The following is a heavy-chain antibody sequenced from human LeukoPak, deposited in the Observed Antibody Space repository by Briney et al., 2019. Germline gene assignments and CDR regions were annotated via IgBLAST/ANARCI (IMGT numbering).Heavy chain of an antibody. J-gene: IGHJ4*02. Sequence: PSETLSLTCAVYGAPFSGYWWYWIRQPPGKGLEWIGEINQSRITNYNPSLKSRVSISVDTSKNQFSLKLSSVTAADTAVYYCATTSGQWGQGSLVTVSS. CDR2: INQSRIT. CDR1: GAPFSGYW. CDR3: ATTSGQ. V-gene: IGHV4-34*01.